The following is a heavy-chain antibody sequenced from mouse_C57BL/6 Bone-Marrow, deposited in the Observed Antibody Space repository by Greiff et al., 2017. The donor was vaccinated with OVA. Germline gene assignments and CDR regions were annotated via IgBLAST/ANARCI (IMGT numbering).Heavy chain of an antibody. CDR1: GYSITSDY. J-gene: IGHJ2*01. V-gene: IGHV3-8*01. CDR3: ARYSNYEGYFDD. Sequence: DVKLVESGPGLAKPSQTLSLTCSVTGYSITSDYWTWIRKFPGNKLEYMGYISYSGSTYYNPSLKSRISITRDTSKNQYDLHVNSVTTEDTATYYCARYSNYEGYFDDWGQGTTLTVSS. CDR2: ISYSGST. D-gene: IGHD2-5*01.